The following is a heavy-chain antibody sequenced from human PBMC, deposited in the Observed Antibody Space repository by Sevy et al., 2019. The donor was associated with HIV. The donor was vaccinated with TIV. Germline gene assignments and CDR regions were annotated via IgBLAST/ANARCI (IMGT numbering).Heavy chain of an antibody. J-gene: IGHJ3*02. CDR2: ISGSGGST. CDR3: AKVGGDYVWGSYRFPDAFDI. V-gene: IGHV3-23*01. Sequence: GGSLRLSCAASGFTFSSYAMSWVRQAPGKGLEWVSAISGSGGSTYYADSVKGRFTISRDNSKNTLYLQMNGLRAEDTAVYYCAKVGGDYVWGSYRFPDAFDIWGQGTMVTVSS. D-gene: IGHD3-16*02. CDR1: GFTFSSYA.